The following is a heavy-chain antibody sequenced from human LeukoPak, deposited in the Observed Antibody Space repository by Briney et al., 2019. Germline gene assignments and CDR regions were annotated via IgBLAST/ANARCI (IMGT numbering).Heavy chain of an antibody. CDR1: GFTFDDYS. J-gene: IGHJ6*03. CDR3: AKAHVVYYHMEV. CDR2: ISWDGGST. Sequence: GGSLRLSCTASGFTFDDYSMHWVRQTPGKGLEWVSLISWDGGSTSYADSVKGRFTISRDSSKTSLYLQMNSLRTEDTALYYCAKAHVVYYHMEVWGKGTTVTVSS. V-gene: IGHV3-43*01. D-gene: IGHD2-15*01.